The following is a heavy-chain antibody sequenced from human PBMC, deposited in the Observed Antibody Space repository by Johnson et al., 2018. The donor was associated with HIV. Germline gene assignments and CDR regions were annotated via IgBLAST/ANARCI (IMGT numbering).Heavy chain of an antibody. CDR2: ISSSGSTI. J-gene: IGHJ3*02. V-gene: IGHV3-48*03. CDR1: GFTFSSYA. Sequence: VQLVESGGGVVQPGRSLRLSCAASGFTFSSYAMHWVRQAPGKGLEWVSYISSSGSTIYYADSVMGRFTISRDHAKNSLYLQMNTLRAEDTAVSYCARRRRDGDTFDIWGQGTMVTVSS. CDR3: ARRRRDGDTFDI. D-gene: IGHD5-24*01.